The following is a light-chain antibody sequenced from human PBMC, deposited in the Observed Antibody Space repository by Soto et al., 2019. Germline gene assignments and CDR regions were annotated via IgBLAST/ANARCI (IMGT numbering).Light chain of an antibody. Sequence: QSALTQPASVSGSPGQSITISCTGTNSDVGGYNYVSWYQQQSGKAPKLMIYEVSNRPSGGSNRFSGSKSGNTASLTISGLQSEDEADYYCSSYTSSSTRVFGGGTKLTVL. CDR2: EVS. J-gene: IGLJ3*02. V-gene: IGLV2-14*01. CDR1: NSDVGGYNY. CDR3: SSYTSSSTRV.